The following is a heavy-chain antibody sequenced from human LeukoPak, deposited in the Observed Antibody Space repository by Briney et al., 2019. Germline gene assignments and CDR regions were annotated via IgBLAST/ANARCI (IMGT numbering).Heavy chain of an antibody. D-gene: IGHD3-10*01. J-gene: IGHJ3*02. CDR3: ARGAMVRRRDAFDI. V-gene: IGHV1-8*01. CDR2: MNPNSGNT. Sequence: GASVKVSCKASGYTFTSYDINWVRQATGQGLEWMGWMNPNSGNTGYAQKFQGRVTMTRNTSISTAYMELSSLRSEDTAVYYCARGAMVRRRDAFDIWGQGTMVTVSS. CDR1: GYTFTSYD.